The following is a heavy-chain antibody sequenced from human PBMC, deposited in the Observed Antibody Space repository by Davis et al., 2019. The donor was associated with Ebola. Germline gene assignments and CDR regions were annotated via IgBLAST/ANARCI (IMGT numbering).Heavy chain of an antibody. CDR1: GGSFSGYY. Sequence: PSETLSLTCAVYGGSFSGYYWSWIRQPPGKGLEWIGEINHSGSTNYNPSLKSRVTISVDTSKNQFSLKLSSVTAADTAVYYCARDGQLEVSDYYYYGMDVWGQGTTVTVSS. J-gene: IGHJ6*02. D-gene: IGHD6-6*01. CDR3: ARDGQLEVSDYYYYGMDV. V-gene: IGHV4-34*01. CDR2: INHSGST.